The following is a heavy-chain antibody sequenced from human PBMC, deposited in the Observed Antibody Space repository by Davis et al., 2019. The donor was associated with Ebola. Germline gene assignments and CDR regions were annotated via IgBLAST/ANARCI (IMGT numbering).Heavy chain of an antibody. V-gene: IGHV3-23*01. D-gene: IGHD3/OR15-3a*01. J-gene: IGHJ5*02. CDR3: ANGRGTGGYR. Sequence: GASLNISCAASGCTSSSYGLSWFRPAPGKGLAWVSGISANDGTTYYADSVRGRFTISRDNARNTLYLQMNSLREDDTAAYYCANGRGTGGYRWGQGTRVTVSS. CDR2: ISANDGTT. CDR1: GCTSSSYG.